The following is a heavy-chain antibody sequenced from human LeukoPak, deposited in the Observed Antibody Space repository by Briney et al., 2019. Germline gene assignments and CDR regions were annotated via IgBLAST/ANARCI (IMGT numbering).Heavy chain of an antibody. CDR1: GFSFGGSA. D-gene: IGHD6-13*01. J-gene: IGHJ5*02. Sequence: PGGSLRLSCAASGFSFGGSAIHWVRQASGKGLEWVGRIRSKANSYATAFAASVKGRFTISRDDSKNTAYLQTNSLETEDTAVYYCTRQSGNSSWYNDWFDPWGQGTLVTVSS. V-gene: IGHV3-73*01. CDR2: IRSKANSYAT. CDR3: TRQSGNSSWYNDWFDP.